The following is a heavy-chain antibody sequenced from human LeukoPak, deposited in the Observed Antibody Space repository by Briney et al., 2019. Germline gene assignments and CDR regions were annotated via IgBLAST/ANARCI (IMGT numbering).Heavy chain of an antibody. CDR3: AKIGGTTVDY. V-gene: IGHV3-21*05. Sequence: PGGSLRLSCAASGFTFSNYGMSWVRQAPGKGLEWISYISGSGSFIYYADSVKGRFTISRDNAKNSLFLQMNSLRAEDTAVYYCAKIGGTTVDYWGQGTQVTVSS. CDR1: GFTFSNYG. CDR2: ISGSGSFI. J-gene: IGHJ4*02. D-gene: IGHD1-1*01.